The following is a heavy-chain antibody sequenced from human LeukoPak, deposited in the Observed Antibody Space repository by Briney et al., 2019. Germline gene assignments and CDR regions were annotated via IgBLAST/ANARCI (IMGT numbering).Heavy chain of an antibody. J-gene: IGHJ4*02. CDR1: GYTFTSYY. D-gene: IGHD3-22*01. CDR3: AREIHSYDSSGYFDY. CDR2: INPSGGST. Sequence: ASVKVSCKASGYTFTSYYMHWVRQAPGQGLEWMGIINPSGGSTSYAQKFQGRVTMTRDTSTSTVYMELSSLRSEDTAVYYCAREIHSYDSSGYFDYWGQGTLVTVSS. V-gene: IGHV1-46*01.